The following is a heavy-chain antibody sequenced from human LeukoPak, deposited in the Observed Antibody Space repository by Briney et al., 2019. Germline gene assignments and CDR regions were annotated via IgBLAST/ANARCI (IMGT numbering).Heavy chain of an antibody. Sequence: SETLSLTCTVSGGSISSGDYYWSWIRQPPGKGLEWIGYIYYSGSTYYNPSLKSRVTISVDTSKNQFSLKLSSVTAADTAVYFCARGGGYGDYGYVDYWGQGTLVTVSS. D-gene: IGHD4-17*01. CDR3: ARGGGYGDYGYVDY. CDR2: IYYSGST. V-gene: IGHV4-30-4*08. J-gene: IGHJ4*02. CDR1: GGSISSGDYY.